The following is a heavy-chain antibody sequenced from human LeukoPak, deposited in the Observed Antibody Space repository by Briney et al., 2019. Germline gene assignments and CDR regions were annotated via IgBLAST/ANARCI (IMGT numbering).Heavy chain of an antibody. V-gene: IGHV3-23*01. J-gene: IGHJ5*02. CDR1: GFTFSSYA. Sequence: GGSLRLSCAASGFTFSSYAMSWVRQAPGKGLEWVSVISVSGGSTYYADSVRGRFIISRDNSKNTLFLQMNSLRAEDTAVYYCAKGSIAAAGGGYNWFDPWGQGTLVTVSS. CDR2: ISVSGGST. D-gene: IGHD6-13*01. CDR3: AKGSIAAAGGGYNWFDP.